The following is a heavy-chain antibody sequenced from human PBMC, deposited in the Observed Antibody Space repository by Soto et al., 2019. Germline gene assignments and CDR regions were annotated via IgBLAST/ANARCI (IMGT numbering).Heavy chain of an antibody. CDR1: GDTFSSYA. CDR3: ARSRRERSGYVRDWFDP. J-gene: IGHJ5*02. V-gene: IGHV1-69*01. CDR2: IIPICGTA. D-gene: IGHD5-12*01. Sequence: QVQLVQSGAEVKKPGSSVKVSCKASGDTFSSYAISWVRQAPGQGLEWMGGIIPICGTANYAQKFQGRVTITADESTSTADMELSSLRSEDTAVYYWARSRRERSGYVRDWFDPWGQGTLVTVSS.